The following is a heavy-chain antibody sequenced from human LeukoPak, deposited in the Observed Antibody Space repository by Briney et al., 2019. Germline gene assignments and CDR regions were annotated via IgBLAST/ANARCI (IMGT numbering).Heavy chain of an antibody. CDR3: VKGGIAVAGTGDY. CDR2: LSSNGGST. V-gene: IGHV3-64D*06. D-gene: IGHD6-19*01. J-gene: IGHJ4*02. CDR1: GFTFSNYA. Sequence: GGSLRLSCSASGFTFSNYAMHWVRQAPGKGLEYVSSLSSNGGSTYYADSVKGRFTISRDNSKNTLYLQMSSLSAEDTAVYYCVKGGIAVAGTGDYWGQGTLVTVCS.